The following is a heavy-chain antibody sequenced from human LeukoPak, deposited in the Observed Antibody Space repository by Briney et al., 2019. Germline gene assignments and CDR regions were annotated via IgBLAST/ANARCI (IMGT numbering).Heavy chain of an antibody. CDR3: ARLVGNIVVVPAAPFFDY. D-gene: IGHD2-2*01. V-gene: IGHV4-39*01. CDR2: IYYSGST. Sequence: SETLSLTCTVSGGSISSYYWSWIRQPPGKGLEWIGSIYYSGSTYYNPSLKSRVTISVDTSKNQFSLKLSSVTAADTAVYYCARLVGNIVVVPAAPFFDYWGQGTLVTVSS. CDR1: GGSISSYY. J-gene: IGHJ4*02.